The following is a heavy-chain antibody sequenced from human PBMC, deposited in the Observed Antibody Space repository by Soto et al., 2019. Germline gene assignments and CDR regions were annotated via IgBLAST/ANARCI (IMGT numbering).Heavy chain of an antibody. CDR3: ARGRWELLPSD. J-gene: IGHJ4*02. D-gene: IGHD1-26*01. CDR2: VSPDGGGT. CDR1: GFSFSSYW. V-gene: IGHV3-74*01. Sequence: EVQLVESGGGLVQPGGSLRLSCEASGFSFSSYWMLWVRQDPGKGLLWVARVSPDGGGTSYADSVKGRFTIFRDNAKNTVYLQMNSLRVEDTAVYFCARGRWELLPSDWGQGTLVTVSP.